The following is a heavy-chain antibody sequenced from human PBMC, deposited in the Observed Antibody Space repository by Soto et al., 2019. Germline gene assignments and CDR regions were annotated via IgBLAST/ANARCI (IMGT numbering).Heavy chain of an antibody. V-gene: IGHV3-30-3*01. CDR2: ISYDGSNK. D-gene: IGHD3-22*01. Sequence: QVQLVESGGGVGQPGRSLRLSCAASGFTFSSYAMHWVRQAPGKGLEWVAVISYDGSNKYYADSVKGRFTISRDNSKNPLYLQMNSLRAEDTAVYYCASISSDSSGYNSWYFDYWGQGTLVTVSS. CDR1: GFTFSSYA. CDR3: ASISSDSSGYNSWYFDY. J-gene: IGHJ4*02.